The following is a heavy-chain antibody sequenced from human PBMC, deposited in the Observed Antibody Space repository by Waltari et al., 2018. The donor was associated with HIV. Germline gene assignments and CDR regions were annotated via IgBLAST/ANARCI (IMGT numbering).Heavy chain of an antibody. J-gene: IGHJ4*02. CDR1: GFTFDKYS. Sequence: EVQLLESGGGLVQPGGSLRLSCAVSGFTFDKYSINWVRQAPGKGLEWVSAIGGSGNPTYYADAVKGRFTLSRDNSRGTVFLQMNSLRADDTAVYFCARRAAAGTLDYWGQGTLVTVSS. CDR2: IGGSGNPT. D-gene: IGHD6-13*01. V-gene: IGHV3-23*01. CDR3: ARRAAAGTLDY.